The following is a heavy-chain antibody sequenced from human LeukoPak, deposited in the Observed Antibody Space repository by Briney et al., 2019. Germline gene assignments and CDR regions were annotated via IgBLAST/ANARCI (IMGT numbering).Heavy chain of an antibody. D-gene: IGHD3-22*01. V-gene: IGHV1-69*13. CDR1: GGTFSSYA. Sequence: GASVKVSCKASGGTFSSYAISWVRQAPGQGLEWMGGIIPIFGTANYAQKFQGRVTITADESTSTAYMELSSLRSEDTAVYYCASYYYDSRGVFDYWGQGTLVTVSS. CDR3: ASYYYDSRGVFDY. CDR2: IIPIFGTA. J-gene: IGHJ4*02.